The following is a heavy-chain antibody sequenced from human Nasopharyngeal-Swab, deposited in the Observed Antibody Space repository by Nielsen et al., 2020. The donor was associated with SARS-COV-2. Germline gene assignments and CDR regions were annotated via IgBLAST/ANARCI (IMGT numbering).Heavy chain of an antibody. CDR1: GFTFSGSA. D-gene: IGHD2-15*01. Sequence: GESLKISCAASGFTFSGSAIHWVRQASGKGLECVGRIRRKGKTYATAYAASVKGRFIIFRDDPTNTAYLQMNSLKTEDTAVYYCTRCGGGCYSGRDYWGQGTLVTVSS. CDR3: TRCGGGCYSGRDY. J-gene: IGHJ4*02. V-gene: IGHV3-73*01. CDR2: IRRKGKTYAT.